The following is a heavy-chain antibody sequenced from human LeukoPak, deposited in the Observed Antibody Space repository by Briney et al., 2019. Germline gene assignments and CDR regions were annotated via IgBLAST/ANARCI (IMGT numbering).Heavy chain of an antibody. J-gene: IGHJ4*02. CDR1: GFTFSSYA. CDR2: ISGSGGST. D-gene: IGHD2-21*02. CDR3: AKSLGVTKASDY. V-gene: IGHV3-23*01. Sequence: GGSLRLSCAASGFTFSSYAMSWVRQAPGKGLEWVSAISGSGGSTYCADSVKGRFTISRDNSKNTLYLQMNSLRAEDTAVYYCAKSLGVTKASDYWGQGTLVTVSS.